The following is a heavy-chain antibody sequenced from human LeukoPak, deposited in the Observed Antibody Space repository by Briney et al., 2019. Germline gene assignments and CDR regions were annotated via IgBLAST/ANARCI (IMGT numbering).Heavy chain of an antibody. Sequence: PGGSLRLSCAASGFTFSSYAMHWVRQAPGKGLEWVAVIPYDGSNKYYADSVKGRFTISRDNSKNTLYLQMNSLRAEDTAVYYCARAGARDYDFWSGYSNWFDPWGQGTLVTVSS. CDR2: IPYDGSNK. J-gene: IGHJ5*02. CDR1: GFTFSSYA. V-gene: IGHV3-30-3*01. CDR3: ARAGARDYDFWSGYSNWFDP. D-gene: IGHD3-3*01.